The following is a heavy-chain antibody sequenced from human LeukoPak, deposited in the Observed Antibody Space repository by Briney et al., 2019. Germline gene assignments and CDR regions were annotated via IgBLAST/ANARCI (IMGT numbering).Heavy chain of an antibody. Sequence: APVKVSCKASGYTFTSYDINWVRQATGQGLEWMGWMNPNSGNTGYAQKFQGRVTMTRNTSISTAYMELSSLRSEDTAVYYCARDRGSGSYEDYWGQGTLVTVSS. CDR2: MNPNSGNT. J-gene: IGHJ4*02. CDR3: ARDRGSGSYEDY. D-gene: IGHD3-10*01. CDR1: GYTFTSYD. V-gene: IGHV1-8*01.